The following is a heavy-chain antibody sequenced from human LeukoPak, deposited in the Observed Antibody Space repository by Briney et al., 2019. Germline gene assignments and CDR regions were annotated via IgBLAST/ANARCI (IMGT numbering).Heavy chain of an antibody. CDR1: GFTFRTYS. D-gene: IGHD1-7*01. CDR2: ISSSSSYI. CDR3: ARGITESTSDY. Sequence: GSLRLSCAASGFTFRTYSMNWVRQAPGKGLEWVSSISSSSSYIYYADSVKGRFTISRDSAKNSLYLQMNSLRAEDTAVYYRARGITESTSDYWGQGTLVTVSS. J-gene: IGHJ4*02. V-gene: IGHV3-21*01.